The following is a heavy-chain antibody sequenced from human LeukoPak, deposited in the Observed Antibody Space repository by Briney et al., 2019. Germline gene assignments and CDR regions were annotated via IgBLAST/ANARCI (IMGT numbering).Heavy chain of an antibody. CDR1: GYTFTGYY. Sequence: ASVKVSCKASGYTFTGYYMHWVRQAPGQGLEWMGWINPNSGGTNYAQQFQGRLTMTRDTSISTAYMELSRLRSDDTAVYYCARVKTMIVVVSLFDYWGQGTLVTVSS. CDR2: INPNSGGT. V-gene: IGHV1-2*02. J-gene: IGHJ4*02. D-gene: IGHD3-22*01. CDR3: ARVKTMIVVVSLFDY.